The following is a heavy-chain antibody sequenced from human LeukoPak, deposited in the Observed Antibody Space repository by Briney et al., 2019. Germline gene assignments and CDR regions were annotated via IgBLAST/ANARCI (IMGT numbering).Heavy chain of an antibody. V-gene: IGHV1-46*03. CDR1: GYTFTSYS. CDR3: ARDSVKYYYDSSGYSKPPYYFDY. J-gene: IGHJ4*02. D-gene: IGHD3-22*01. Sequence: ASVKVSCKASGYTFTSYSMHWVRQAPGQGLEWMGIINPSGGSTSYAQNFQGRVTMTRDTSTSTVYMELSSLRSEDTAVYSCARDSVKYYYDSSGYSKPPYYFDYWGQGTLVTVSS. CDR2: INPSGGST.